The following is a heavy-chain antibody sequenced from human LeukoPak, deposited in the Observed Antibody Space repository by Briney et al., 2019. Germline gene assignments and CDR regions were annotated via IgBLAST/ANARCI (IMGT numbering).Heavy chain of an antibody. D-gene: IGHD1-26*01. V-gene: IGHV1-46*01. CDR2: INPSGGTT. CDR1: GYTLSSYS. CDR3: ARDNSVGDTAWWFDP. J-gene: IGHJ5*02. Sequence: SSVKVSCKASGYTLSSYSISWVRQAPGQGLEWMGIINPSGGTTSYAQKFQGRLSLTRDIPTSTDYMELNSLRSEDTAVYYCARDNSVGDTAWWFDPWGEGTRVTVFS.